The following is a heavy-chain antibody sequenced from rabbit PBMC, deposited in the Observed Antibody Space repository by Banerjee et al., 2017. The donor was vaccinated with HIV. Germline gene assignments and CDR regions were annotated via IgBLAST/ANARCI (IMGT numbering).Heavy chain of an antibody. CDR1: GFSFSRSYW. CDR2: IYAGSSDST. CDR3: ARDIGGDSYYTFKL. J-gene: IGHJ4*01. V-gene: IGHV1S40*01. Sequence: QSLEESGGDLVKPGASLTLTCTASGFSFSRSYWICWFRQAPGKGPEWIACIYAGSSDSTYYASWAKSRFTISKASSTTVTLQMTSLTAADTATYFCARDIGGDSYYTFKLWGPGTLVTVS. D-gene: IGHD8-1*01.